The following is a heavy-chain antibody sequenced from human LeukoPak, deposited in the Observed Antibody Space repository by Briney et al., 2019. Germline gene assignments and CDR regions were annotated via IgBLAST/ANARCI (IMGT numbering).Heavy chain of an antibody. Sequence: SETLSLTCAVYGGSFSGYYWSWIRQPPGKGLEWIGEINHSGSTNYNPSLKSQVTISMDKSKNQISLRLTSVTAADTAVYYCARSPTKRVPEDYWGQGTLVTVSS. CDR1: GGSFSGYY. CDR3: ARSPTKRVPEDY. D-gene: IGHD2-2*01. CDR2: INHSGST. J-gene: IGHJ4*02. V-gene: IGHV4-34*01.